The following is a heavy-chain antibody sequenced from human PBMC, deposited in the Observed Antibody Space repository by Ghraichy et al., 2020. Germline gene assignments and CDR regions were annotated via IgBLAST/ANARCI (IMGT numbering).Heavy chain of an antibody. J-gene: IGHJ6*02. CDR1: GFTFSSYS. CDR2: ISSSSSYI. CDR3: ARALTGTTPPWYYYGMDV. D-gene: IGHD4-17*01. V-gene: IGHV3-21*01. Sequence: GESLNISCAASGFTFSSYSMNWVRQAPGKGLEWVSSISSSSSYIYYADSVKGRFTISRDNAKNSLYLQMNSLRAEDTAVYYCARALTGTTPPWYYYGMDVWGQGTTVTVSS.